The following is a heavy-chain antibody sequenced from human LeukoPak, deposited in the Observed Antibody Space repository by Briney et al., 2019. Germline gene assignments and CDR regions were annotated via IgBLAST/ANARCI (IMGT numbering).Heavy chain of an antibody. J-gene: IGHJ4*02. Sequence: SVKVSCKASGGTFSSSAISWGRQAPGQGLEWRGGIIPIFGTANYAQKFQGRVTITADESTSTAYMELSSLRSEDTAVYYCAYYGSGSYYSPFDYWGQGTLVTVSS. CDR3: AYYGSGSYYSPFDY. CDR2: IIPIFGTA. D-gene: IGHD3-10*01. V-gene: IGHV1-69*01. CDR1: GGTFSSSA.